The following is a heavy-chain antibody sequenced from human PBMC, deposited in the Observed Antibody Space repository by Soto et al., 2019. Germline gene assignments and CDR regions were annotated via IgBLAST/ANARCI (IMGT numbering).Heavy chain of an antibody. CDR2: ISAYNGNT. V-gene: IGHV1-18*01. J-gene: IGHJ3*01. D-gene: IGHD6-6*01. CDR3: ARDGRQFVPNSDNVEV. Sequence: QVQLVQSGAELKKPGASVKVSCKASGYTFRNYGINWVRQAPGQGLEWMGWISAYNGNTKYAQKFQGRVTMATDTPTSTAYMELRSLKSDDTAVYYCARDGRQFVPNSDNVEVWGQGTTVTVSA. CDR1: GYTFRNYG.